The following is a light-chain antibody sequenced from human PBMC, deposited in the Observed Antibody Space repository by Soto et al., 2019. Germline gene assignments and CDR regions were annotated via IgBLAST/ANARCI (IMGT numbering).Light chain of an antibody. V-gene: IGKV1-9*01. J-gene: IGKJ1*01. CDR3: QQFKTYPRT. CDR2: ADS. Sequence: DIHMTQSPSFLSASVGDRVTITCRTSQAIQHNIAWFQQKPGKAPKRLIYADSNLHRGVPSRFSGSESGTEFTLTVISLQAEDFATYFCQQFKTYPRTFGQGTKVEIK. CDR1: QAIQHN.